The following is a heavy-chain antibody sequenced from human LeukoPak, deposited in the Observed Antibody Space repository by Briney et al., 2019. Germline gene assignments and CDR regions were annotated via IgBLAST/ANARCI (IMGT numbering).Heavy chain of an antibody. CDR3: ASYGDYNDAFDI. V-gene: IGHV3-21*01. J-gene: IGHJ3*02. D-gene: IGHD4-17*01. CDR1: GFTFSSYS. Sequence: PGGSLRLSCAASGFTFSSYSMNWVRQAPGKGLEWVSSISSSSSYIYYADSVKGRFTISRDNAKNSLYLQMNSLRAEDTAVYYCASYGDYNDAFDIWGQGTMVTVSS. CDR2: ISSSSSYI.